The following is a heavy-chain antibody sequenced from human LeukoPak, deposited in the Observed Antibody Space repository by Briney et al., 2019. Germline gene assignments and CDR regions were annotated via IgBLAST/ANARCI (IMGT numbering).Heavy chain of an antibody. V-gene: IGHV4-4*02. CDR2: IYHSGST. Sequence: SGTLSLTCAVSGGSISSSNWWSWVRQPPGKGLEWIGEIYHSGSTNYNPSLKSRVTISVDKSKNQFSLKLSSVTAADTAVYYCASLRGYYYDSSGYYYGRYFDYWGQGTLATVSS. CDR3: ASLRGYYYDSSGYYYGRYFDY. CDR1: GGSISSSNW. J-gene: IGHJ4*02. D-gene: IGHD3-22*01.